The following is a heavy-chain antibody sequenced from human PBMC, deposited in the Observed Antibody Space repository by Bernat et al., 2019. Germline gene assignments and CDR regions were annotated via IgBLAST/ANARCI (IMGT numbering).Heavy chain of an antibody. CDR2: ISSSSSTI. J-gene: IGHJ4*02. Sequence: RLSCAASGFTFSSYSMNWVRQAPGKGLEWVSYISSSSSTIYYADSVKGRFTISRDNAKNSLYLQMNSLRDEDTAVYYCARGGGPTGVQAVGIFDDWGQGNRVTVS. CDR1: GFTFSSYS. CDR3: ARGGGPTGVQAVGIFDD. V-gene: IGHV3-48*02. D-gene: IGHD6-19*01.